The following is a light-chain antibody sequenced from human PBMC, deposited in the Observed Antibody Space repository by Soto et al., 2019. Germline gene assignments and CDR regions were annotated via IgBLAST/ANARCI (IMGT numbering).Light chain of an antibody. J-gene: IGLJ2*01. CDR2: EGS. V-gene: IGLV2-23*03. Sequence: QSALTQPASVSGSPGQSITISCTGTSSDVGSYNLVSWYQQHPGKAPKLMIYEGSKRPQGISHRFSGSKSGNTTSLTISGLQAEDEVDYYCCSHACNTTFGVFGGGTKLTVL. CDR3: CSHACNTTFGV. CDR1: SSDVGSYNL.